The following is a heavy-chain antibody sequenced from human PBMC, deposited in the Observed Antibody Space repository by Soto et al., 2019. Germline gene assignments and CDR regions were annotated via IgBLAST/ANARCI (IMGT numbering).Heavy chain of an antibody. CDR3: ARGLSSGWFDY. Sequence: EDQLVESGGGLVKPGGSLRLSCAASGFSFDTYNMNWVRQAPGKGLEWVSSISSGRPDIFYADSVRGRFTISRDDAKKSLFLQMNSLRAEDTAVYYCARGLSSGWFDYWGQGTLVTVSA. V-gene: IGHV3-21*02. D-gene: IGHD6-19*01. CDR2: ISSGRPDI. J-gene: IGHJ5*01. CDR1: GFSFDTYN.